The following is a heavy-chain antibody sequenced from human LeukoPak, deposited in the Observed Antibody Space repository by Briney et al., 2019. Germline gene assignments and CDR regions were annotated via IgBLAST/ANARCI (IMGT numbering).Heavy chain of an antibody. CDR1: KFTFSHYG. V-gene: IGHV3-7*03. CDR3: AKKAGFNAFDI. CDR2: INHNGNVN. J-gene: IGHJ3*02. Sequence: GGSLRLSCTASKFTFSHYGMQWVRQAPGKGLEWVASINHNGNVNYYVDSVKGRFTISRDNAKNSLYLQMSNLRAEDTAVYFCAKKAGFNAFDIWGQGTMVTVSS. D-gene: IGHD6-19*01.